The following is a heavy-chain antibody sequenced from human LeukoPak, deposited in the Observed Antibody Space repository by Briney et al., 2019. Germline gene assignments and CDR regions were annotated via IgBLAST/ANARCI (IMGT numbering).Heavy chain of an antibody. CDR3: AGSTYIGLDF. V-gene: IGHV4-34*01. J-gene: IGHJ4*02. CDR2: INHSGNT. CDR1: GGSFSNYY. D-gene: IGHD2-15*01. Sequence: PSETLSLTCAVYGGSFSNYYWSWIRQPPGKGLEWIGEINHSGNTNYNPSLKSRVTISVDTSKNQFSLRLMSVTAADLAVYYCAGSTYIGLDFWGQGTLVTVSS.